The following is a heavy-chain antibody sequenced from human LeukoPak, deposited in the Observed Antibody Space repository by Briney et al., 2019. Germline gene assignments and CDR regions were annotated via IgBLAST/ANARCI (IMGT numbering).Heavy chain of an antibody. CDR2: IKQDGSEK. D-gene: IGHD1-26*01. CDR3: ISEDRPFDY. J-gene: IGHJ4*02. CDR1: GFTFSSYW. Sequence: PGGSLRPSCAASGFTFSSYWMSWVRQAPGKGLEWVANIKQDGSEKYYVDSVKGRFTISRDNAKNSLYLQMNSLRAEDTAVYYCISEDRPFDYWGQGTLVTVSS. V-gene: IGHV3-7*01.